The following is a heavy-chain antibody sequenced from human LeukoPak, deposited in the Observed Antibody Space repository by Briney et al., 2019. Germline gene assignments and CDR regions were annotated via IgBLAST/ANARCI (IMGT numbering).Heavy chain of an antibody. CDR3: AREGSGWYGHYFDY. V-gene: IGHV1-18*01. J-gene: IGHJ4*02. CDR2: ISAYNGNT. D-gene: IGHD6-19*01. Sequence: GASVKVSCKASGYTSTSYGISWVRQAPGQGLEWMGWISAYNGNTNYAQKFQGRVTMTTDTSTSTAYMELRSLRSDDTAVYYCAREGSGWYGHYFDYWGQGTLVTVSS. CDR1: GYTSTSYG.